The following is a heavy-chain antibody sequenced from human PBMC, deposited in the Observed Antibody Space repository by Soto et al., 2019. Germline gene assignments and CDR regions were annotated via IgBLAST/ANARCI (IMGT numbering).Heavy chain of an antibody. CDR3: ARDKITGLFDY. V-gene: IGHV4-30-2*01. J-gene: IGHJ4*02. D-gene: IGHD2-8*02. CDR2: IYHSGST. CDR1: GGSISSGCYS. Sequence: SETLSLTCAVSGGSISSGCYSWSWIRQPPGKGLEWIGYIYHSGSTNYNPSLKSRVTISVDTSKNQFSLKLTSVTAADTAVYYCARDKITGLFDYWGQGTLVTVSS.